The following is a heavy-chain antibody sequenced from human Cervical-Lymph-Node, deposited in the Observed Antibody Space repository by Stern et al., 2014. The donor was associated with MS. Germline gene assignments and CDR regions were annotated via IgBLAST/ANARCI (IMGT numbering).Heavy chain of an antibody. D-gene: IGHD6-6*01. J-gene: IGHJ4*01. Sequence: EVQLLESGGGLVQPGRSLRISCAASGFTFVDHAIHWVRHGPEKGLEWVSGISWNSANVAYADSVKGGFTISRDNAKKSLYLQMNSLGAEDTALYYCVKDVDSSVAVSFDYWGHGTLVTVSS. V-gene: IGHV3-9*01. CDR2: ISWNSANV. CDR1: GFTFVDHA. CDR3: VKDVDSSVAVSFDY.